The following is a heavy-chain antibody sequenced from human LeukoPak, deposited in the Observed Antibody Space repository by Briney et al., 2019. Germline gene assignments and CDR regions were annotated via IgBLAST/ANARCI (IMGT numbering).Heavy chain of an antibody. J-gene: IGHJ6*02. V-gene: IGHV1-2*06. CDR1: GYTFTGYY. Sequence: ASVKVSCKASGYTFTGYYMHWVRQAPGQGLEWMGRINPNSGGTNYAQKFQGRVTITRDMSTSTAYMELSSLRSEDTAVYYCAAGAGYSSGWTYYYYGMDVWGQGTTVTVSS. D-gene: IGHD6-19*01. CDR3: AAGAGYSSGWTYYYYGMDV. CDR2: INPNSGGT.